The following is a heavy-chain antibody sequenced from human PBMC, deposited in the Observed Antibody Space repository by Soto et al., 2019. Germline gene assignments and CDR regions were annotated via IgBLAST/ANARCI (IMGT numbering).Heavy chain of an antibody. CDR3: ARDAALPGETDTFDY. V-gene: IGHV4-4*02. CDR2: IYHSGLT. Sequence: SETLSLTCTVSGDSISTNVWWSWVRQPPGKGLEWIGEIYHSGLTNYNPSLESRVTMSVDKSKSQFSLMLTSVTAADTAIYYCARDAALPGETDTFDYWGQGALVTVSS. CDR1: GDSISTNVW. D-gene: IGHD2-15*01. J-gene: IGHJ4*02.